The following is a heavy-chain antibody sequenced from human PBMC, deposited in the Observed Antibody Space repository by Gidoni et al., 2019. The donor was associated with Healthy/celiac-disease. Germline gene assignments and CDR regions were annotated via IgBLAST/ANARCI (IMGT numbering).Heavy chain of an antibody. D-gene: IGHD5-12*01. V-gene: IGHV4-4*02. CDR3: ARAKSEYSGYEPYYFDY. CDR2: IYHSGST. Sequence: QVQLQESGPGLVKPSGTLSLTCAVSGGSISSSNWRSWVRQPPGKGLEWIGEIYHSGSTNYNPSLKSRVTISVDKSKNQFSLKLSSVTAADTAVYYCARAKSEYSGYEPYYFDYWGQGTLVTVSS. CDR1: GGSISSSNW. J-gene: IGHJ4*02.